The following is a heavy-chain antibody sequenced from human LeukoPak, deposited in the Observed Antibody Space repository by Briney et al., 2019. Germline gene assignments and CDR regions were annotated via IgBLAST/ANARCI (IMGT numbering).Heavy chain of an antibody. CDR3: ARDGRYGDYVRFDY. V-gene: IGHV3-66*01. CDR1: GFTVSSNY. Sequence: GGSLRLSCAASGFTVSSNYMSWVRQAPGKGLEWVSVIYSGGSTYYADSVKGRFTISRDNAKNSLYLQMNSLRDEDTAVYYCARDGRYGDYVRFDYWGQGTLVTVSS. J-gene: IGHJ4*02. D-gene: IGHD4-17*01. CDR2: IYSGGST.